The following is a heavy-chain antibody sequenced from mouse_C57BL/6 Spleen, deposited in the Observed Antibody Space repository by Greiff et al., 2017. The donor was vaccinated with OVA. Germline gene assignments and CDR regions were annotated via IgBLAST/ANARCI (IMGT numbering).Heavy chain of an antibody. CDR1: GFTFSNYW. CDR2: ISLKSDDYAT. V-gene: IGHV6-3*01. J-gene: IGHJ4*01. CDR3: APIYDVYLDY. D-gene: IGHD2-3*01. Sequence: EVKVEESGGGLVQPGGSMKLSCVASGFTFSNYWMNWVRQSPEKGLEWVAQISLKSDDYATNYAESVKGRFTISRDDSKSSVDLQRNNLRAEDTGIYSCAPIYDVYLDYWGQGTSVTVSS.